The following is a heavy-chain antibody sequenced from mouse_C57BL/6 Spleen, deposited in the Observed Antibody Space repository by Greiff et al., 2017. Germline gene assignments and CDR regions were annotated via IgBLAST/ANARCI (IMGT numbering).Heavy chain of an antibody. Sequence: EVQLQQSVAELVRPGASVKLSCTASGFNIQNTFLHWVKQRPEQGLAWIGRIDPANGNTKYAPKFQGKATITADTTSNTAYLQLSRLTAEDTAIYYCAREATDFDYWGQGTTLTVAS. CDR3: AREATDFDY. CDR2: IDPANGNT. CDR1: GFNIQNTF. D-gene: IGHD1-1*01. V-gene: IGHV14-3*01. J-gene: IGHJ2*01.